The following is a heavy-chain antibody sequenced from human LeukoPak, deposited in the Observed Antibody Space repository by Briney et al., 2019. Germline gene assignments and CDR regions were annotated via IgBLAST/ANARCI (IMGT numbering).Heavy chain of an antibody. CDR1: GGSFSGYY. J-gene: IGHJ4*02. D-gene: IGHD3-10*01. Sequence: SETLPLTCAVYGGSFSGYYWSWIRQPPGKGLEWIGEINHSGSTNYNPSLKSRVTISVDTSKNQFSLKLSSVTAADTAVYYCARSYYGSGRYGPQFDYWGQGTLVTVSS. CDR3: ARSYYGSGRYGPQFDY. V-gene: IGHV4-34*01. CDR2: INHSGST.